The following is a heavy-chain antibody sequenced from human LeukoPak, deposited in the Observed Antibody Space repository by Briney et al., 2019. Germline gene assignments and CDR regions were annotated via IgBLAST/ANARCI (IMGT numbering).Heavy chain of an antibody. Sequence: ASVKVSCKASGGTFSSYAISWVRQAPGQGLEWMGRIIPILGIANYAQKFQGRVTITADKSTSTAYMELSSLRSEDTAVYYCARSYLYDNVDTAMVLPKYYFDYWGQGTLVTVPS. CDR2: IIPILGIA. CDR1: GGTFSSYA. CDR3: ARSYLYDNVDTAMVLPKYYFDY. J-gene: IGHJ4*02. V-gene: IGHV1-69*04. D-gene: IGHD5-18*01.